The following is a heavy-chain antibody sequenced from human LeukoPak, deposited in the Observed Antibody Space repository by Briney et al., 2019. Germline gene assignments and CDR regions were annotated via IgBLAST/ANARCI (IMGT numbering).Heavy chain of an antibody. J-gene: IGHJ4*02. CDR3: ARGSEYYDSSGYYYFDY. Sequence: SVKVSCKATGGTFSSYAISWVRQAPGQGLEWMGGIIPIFGTANYAQKFQGRVTITTDESTSTAYMELSSLRSEDTAVYYCARGSEYYDSSGYYYFDYWGQGTLVTVSS. CDR1: GGTFSSYA. CDR2: IIPIFGTA. V-gene: IGHV1-69*05. D-gene: IGHD3-22*01.